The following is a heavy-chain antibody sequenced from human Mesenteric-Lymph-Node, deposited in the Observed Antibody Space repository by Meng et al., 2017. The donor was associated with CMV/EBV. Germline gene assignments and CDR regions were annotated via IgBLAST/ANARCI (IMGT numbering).Heavy chain of an antibody. D-gene: IGHD4-17*01. V-gene: IGHV1-18*04. CDR2: ISAYNGNT. CDR3: ARVGHDYGDYGGFDY. Sequence: SGYTFTSYGISWVRQAPGQGLEWMGWISAYNGNTNYAQKLQGRVTMTRDTSTSTVYMELSSLRSEDTAVYYCARVGHDYGDYGGFDYWGQGTLVTVSS. CDR1: GYTFTSYG. J-gene: IGHJ4*02.